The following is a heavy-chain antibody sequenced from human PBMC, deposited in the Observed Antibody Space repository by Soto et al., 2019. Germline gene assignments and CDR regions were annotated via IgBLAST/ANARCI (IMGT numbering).Heavy chain of an antibody. D-gene: IGHD3-10*01. CDR1: GFSLSTSGVG. Sequence: QITLKESGPTLVKPTQTLTLTCTFSGFSLSTSGVGVGWIRQPPGKALEWLALIYWDDDKRYSPSLKSRLTITNDTSKNQVVLTMTNMDPVDTATDYCAHNGLWFGELFQFGYWGQGTLVTVSS. V-gene: IGHV2-5*02. CDR3: AHNGLWFGELFQFGY. CDR2: IYWDDDK. J-gene: IGHJ4*02.